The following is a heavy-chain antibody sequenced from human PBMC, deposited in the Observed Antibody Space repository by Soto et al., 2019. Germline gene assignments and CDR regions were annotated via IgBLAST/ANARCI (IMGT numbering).Heavy chain of an antibody. J-gene: IGHJ6*02. D-gene: IGHD4-17*01. CDR2: NNPNSGGT. V-gene: IGHV1-2*02. Sequence: ASVKVSCKASGYTFTGYYMHWVRQAPGQGLEWMGWNNPNSGGTNYAQKFQGRVTMTRDTSISTAYMELSRLRSDDTAVYYCARDNGDYDYYYYGMDVWGQGTTVTVS. CDR3: ARDNGDYDYYYYGMDV. CDR1: GYTFTGYY.